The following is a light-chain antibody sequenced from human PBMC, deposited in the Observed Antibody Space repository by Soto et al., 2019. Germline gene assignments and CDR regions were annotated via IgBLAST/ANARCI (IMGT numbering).Light chain of an antibody. CDR3: QQFDNVPIT. CDR2: DAT. V-gene: IGKV1-33*01. CDR1: QDISNS. Sequence: DIQMTQSPSSLSASVGGRVTITCQASQDISNSLNWYHQKPVKAPKLLIYDATTLKTGVPSRFSGSGSGTDFTFTISSLQPEDIATYYCQQFDNVPITFGQGTLLEIK. J-gene: IGKJ5*01.